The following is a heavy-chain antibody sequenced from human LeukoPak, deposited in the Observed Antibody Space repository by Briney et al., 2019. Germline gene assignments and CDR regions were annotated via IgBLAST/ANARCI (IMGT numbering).Heavy chain of an antibody. CDR2: ISSSSSYI. J-gene: IGHJ4*02. CDR3: ARSEYSSSSALDY. D-gene: IGHD6-6*01. Sequence: GGSLRLSCAASGFTFSSYSMNWVRQAPGKGLEWVSSISSSSSYIYYADSVKGRFTISRDNAKNSLYLQMNSLRAEDTAVYYCARSEYSSSSALDYWGQGTLVTVSS. CDR1: GFTFSSYS. V-gene: IGHV3-21*01.